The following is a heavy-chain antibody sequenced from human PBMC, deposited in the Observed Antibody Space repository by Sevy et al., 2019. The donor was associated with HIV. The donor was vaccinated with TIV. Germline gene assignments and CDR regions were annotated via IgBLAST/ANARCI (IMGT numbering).Heavy chain of an antibody. CDR3: ASVRPCGGDCYFFDS. CDR1: GGSLSDYG. Sequence: ASVNVSCKASGGSLSDYGMNWVRQAPGQGLEWTGGIIPRVGLTNYAQKFHDRVTITADESTSTVYIEVRRLTSEDTGVYYCASVRPCGGDCYFFDSWGQGTLVTVSS. V-gene: IGHV1-69*10. J-gene: IGHJ4*02. CDR2: IIPRVGLT. D-gene: IGHD2-21*01.